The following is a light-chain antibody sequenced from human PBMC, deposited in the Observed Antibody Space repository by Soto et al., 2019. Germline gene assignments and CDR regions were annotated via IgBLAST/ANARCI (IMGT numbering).Light chain of an antibody. Sequence: AIQMTQSPSSLSASVGDRVTITCRASQGIRNDLDWFQQKPGQAPQLLIYAASNLQSGVPARFSGSGSGTDFPLTISSLQPEDFATYYCLQKYFYPFTFGPGTKVDIK. J-gene: IGKJ3*01. CDR3: LQKYFYPFT. V-gene: IGKV1-6*01. CDR2: AAS. CDR1: QGIRND.